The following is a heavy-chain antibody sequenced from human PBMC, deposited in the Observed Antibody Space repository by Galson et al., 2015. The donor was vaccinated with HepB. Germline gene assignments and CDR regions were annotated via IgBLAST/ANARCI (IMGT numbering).Heavy chain of an antibody. CDR1: GYSFTSYW. D-gene: IGHD3-22*01. CDR2: IYPGDSDT. V-gene: IGHV5-51*03. J-gene: IGHJ4*02. Sequence: QSGAEVKKPGESLKISFKGSGYSFTSYWIGWVRQMPGKGLEWMGIIYPGDSDTRYSPSFQGQVTISAGKSISTAYLQWSSLKASDTAMYYCARTLHDSSGYYGSGFDYWGQGTLVTVSS. CDR3: ARTLHDSSGYYGSGFDY.